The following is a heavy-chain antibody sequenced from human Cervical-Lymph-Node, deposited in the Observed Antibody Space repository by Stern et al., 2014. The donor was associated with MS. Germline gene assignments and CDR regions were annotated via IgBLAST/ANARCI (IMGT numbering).Heavy chain of an antibody. CDR3: QAFPAY. V-gene: IGHV1-2*02. CDR2: INPSIGVT. J-gene: IGHJ4*02. CDR1: GYSFTDYY. Sequence: HVQLVQSGAEVKKPGASVKVSCRSSGYSFTDYYFHWVRQAPGQGLEWMGCINPSIGVTHYAQQFQGRVTMTRGSSMNTAYMEMSRLRSDDTAVYYCQAFPAYWGQGTLITVSS.